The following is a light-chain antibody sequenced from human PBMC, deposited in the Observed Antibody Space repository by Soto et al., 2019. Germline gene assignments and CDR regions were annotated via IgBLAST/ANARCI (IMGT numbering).Light chain of an antibody. CDR2: GAS. CDR3: QQYYNWSPLT. Sequence: ETVMTQSPATLSVSPGKRATLSCRASRSVSSNLAWYQQKPGQAPRLLIYGASTRATGIPARFSGGGSGTEFTLTISSLQSEDAAVYYCQQYYNWSPLTFGGGTKVEIK. J-gene: IGKJ4*01. V-gene: IGKV3-15*01. CDR1: RSVSSN.